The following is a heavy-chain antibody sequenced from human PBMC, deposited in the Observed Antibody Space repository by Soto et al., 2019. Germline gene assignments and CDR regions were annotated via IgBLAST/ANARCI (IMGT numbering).Heavy chain of an antibody. CDR3: AKDAEWPPWRGYFES. J-gene: IGHJ4*02. CDR2: ISGSGTNT. D-gene: IGHD3-3*01. Sequence: EVQLLESGGGLIQPGGSLRLSCAASGFTFSNYAMTWVRQAPGKGLEWVSGISGSGTNTNYADSVKGRFTISRDNSENTLFLQINSLTAEDTAVYYCAKDAEWPPWRGYFESWGQGTLVTVSS. CDR1: GFTFSNYA. V-gene: IGHV3-23*01.